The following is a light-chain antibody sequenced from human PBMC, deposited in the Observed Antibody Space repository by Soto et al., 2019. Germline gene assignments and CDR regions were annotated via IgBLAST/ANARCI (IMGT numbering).Light chain of an antibody. CDR1: QSISRY. V-gene: IGKV1-39*01. CDR2: AAS. CDR3: QQSYSSPGT. Sequence: DIQMTQSPSSLSASVGDRVTIPCRASQSISRYLNWYQLKPGKAPKLLIYAASSLQSGVPSRFTGSGSGTDFTLTISSLQPEDIATYYCQQSYSSPGTFGRGTKVEIK. J-gene: IGKJ1*01.